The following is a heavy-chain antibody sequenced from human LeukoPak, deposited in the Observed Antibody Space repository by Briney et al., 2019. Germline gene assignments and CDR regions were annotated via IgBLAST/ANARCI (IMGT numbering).Heavy chain of an antibody. CDR3: ARALDSSSSRYQAFEE. D-gene: IGHD2-2*01. Sequence: PGGSLRLSCSASGFTFSNYWMSWVRQAPGKGLEWVAKIKQDESEKYYVDSVKGRFTISRDNAKSSLYLQMNSLRAEDTAVYYCARALDSSSSRYQAFEEWGQGTLVTVSS. CDR2: IKQDESEK. J-gene: IGHJ4*02. CDR1: GFTFSNYW. V-gene: IGHV3-7*01.